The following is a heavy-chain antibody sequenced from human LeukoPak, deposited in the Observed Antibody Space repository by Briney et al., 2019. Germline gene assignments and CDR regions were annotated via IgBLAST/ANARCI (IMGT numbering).Heavy chain of an antibody. CDR1: GFTLSSYA. J-gene: IGHJ3*02. CDR2: ISSSGGSA. Sequence: GGSLRLSCAASGFTLSSYAMSWVRQAPGKGLEWVSIISSSGGSANYADSGKGRFTISRDNSKNTLYLQMNSLRAKGTAVYYCAKDRSSSWYSAFEIWGQGTMVTVSS. CDR3: AKDRSSSWYSAFEI. D-gene: IGHD6-13*01. V-gene: IGHV3-23*01.